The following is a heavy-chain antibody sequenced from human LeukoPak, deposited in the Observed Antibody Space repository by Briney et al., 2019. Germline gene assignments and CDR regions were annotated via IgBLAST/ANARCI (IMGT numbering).Heavy chain of an antibody. Sequence: PSETLSLTCAVYGGSFSGYYWSWIRQPPGKGLEWIGEINHSGSTNYNPSLKSRVTISVDTSKNQFSLKLSSVTAADTAVYYCARNYDSSGYRRSYMDVWGKGTTVTVSS. CDR3: ARNYDSSGYRRSYMDV. CDR2: INHSGST. CDR1: GGSFSGYY. J-gene: IGHJ6*03. D-gene: IGHD3-22*01. V-gene: IGHV4-34*01.